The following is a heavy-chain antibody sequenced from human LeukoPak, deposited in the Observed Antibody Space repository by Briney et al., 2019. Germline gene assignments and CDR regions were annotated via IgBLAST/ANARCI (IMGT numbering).Heavy chain of an antibody. CDR1: GFAFSNYA. J-gene: IGHJ4*02. Sequence: GGSLRLSCAASGFAFSNYAMSWVRQAPGKGLEWVSAISGTGGNTYYADSVKGRFTISRDNSKNTLHFQMNSLRAEDTAVYYCAKDATIAPRLVDYWGQGTLATVSS. V-gene: IGHV3-23*01. CDR3: AKDATIAPRLVDY. CDR2: ISGTGGNT. D-gene: IGHD6-6*01.